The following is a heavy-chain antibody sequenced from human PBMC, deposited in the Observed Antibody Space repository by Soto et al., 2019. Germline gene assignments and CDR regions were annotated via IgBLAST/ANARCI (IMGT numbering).Heavy chain of an antibody. J-gene: IGHJ6*02. CDR3: AREQRYGDTTFGMDV. CDR1: GFSFSRYA. V-gene: IGHV3-30-3*01. CDR2: ISYDGSNK. Sequence: QVQLVESGGGVVQPGRSLILSCVVSGFSFSRYAMHWVRQAPGKGLEWVADISYDGSNKDYAASVKGRLTISRDKSKNTVYLQMNSLRAEDTAVYYCAREQRYGDTTFGMDVWGQVTTFTVSS. D-gene: IGHD4-17*01.